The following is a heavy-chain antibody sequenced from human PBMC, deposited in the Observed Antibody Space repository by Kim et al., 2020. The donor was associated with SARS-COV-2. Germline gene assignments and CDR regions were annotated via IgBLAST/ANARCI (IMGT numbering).Heavy chain of an antibody. CDR1: GDSVSSNSAA. J-gene: IGHJ4*02. CDR3: ARAQGSGYDYRVLAFDY. CDR2: TYYRSKWYN. D-gene: IGHD5-12*01. V-gene: IGHV6-1*01. Sequence: SQTLSLTCAISGDSVSSNSAAWNWIRQSPSRGLEWLGRTYYRSKWYNDYAVSVKSRITINPDTSKNQFSLQLNSVTPEDTAVYYCARAQGSGYDYRVLAFDYWGQGTLVTVSS.